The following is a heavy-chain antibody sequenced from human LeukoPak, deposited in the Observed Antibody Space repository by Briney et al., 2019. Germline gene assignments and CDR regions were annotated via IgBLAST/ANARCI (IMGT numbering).Heavy chain of an antibody. V-gene: IGHV4-59*01. J-gene: IGHJ4*02. CDR3: ARALGSGYPFVDY. CDR1: SDSISSYY. D-gene: IGHD3-3*01. Sequence: SETLSLTCTVSSDSISSYYWSWIRQPPGKGLEWIGYIYYSGSTNYNPSLKSRVTISVDTSKNQFSLKLSSVTAADTAVYYCARALGSGYPFVDYWGQGTLVTVSS. CDR2: IYYSGST.